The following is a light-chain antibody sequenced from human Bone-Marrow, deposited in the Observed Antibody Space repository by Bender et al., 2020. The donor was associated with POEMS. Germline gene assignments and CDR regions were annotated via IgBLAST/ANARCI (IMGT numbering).Light chain of an antibody. Sequence: QSALTQPASVSGSPGQSITISCTGATSDVGTYYIVSWYQQHPGKAPKLIISAGSERPSGVSHRFSGSKSGTSASLAITGLQAEDEGDYYCQSYDNSLGGWVFGGGTKLTVL. CDR1: TSDVGTYYI. J-gene: IGLJ3*02. CDR2: AGS. V-gene: IGLV2-14*02. CDR3: QSYDNSLGGWV.